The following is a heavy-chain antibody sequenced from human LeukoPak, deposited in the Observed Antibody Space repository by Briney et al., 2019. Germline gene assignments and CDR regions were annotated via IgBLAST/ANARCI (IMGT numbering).Heavy chain of an antibody. Sequence: PSETLSLTCAVSGYSISSGYYWGWIRQPPGKGLEWIGSIYHSGSTYYSPSLKSRVTISVDTSKNQFSLKLSSVTAADTAVYYCARRGVRGLPSDYWGQGTLVTVSS. CDR1: GYSISSGYY. D-gene: IGHD3-10*01. J-gene: IGHJ4*02. CDR3: ARRGVRGLPSDY. CDR2: IYHSGST. V-gene: IGHV4-38-2*01.